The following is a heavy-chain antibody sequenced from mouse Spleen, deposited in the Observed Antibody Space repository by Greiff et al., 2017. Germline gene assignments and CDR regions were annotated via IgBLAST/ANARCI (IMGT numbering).Heavy chain of an antibody. Sequence: EVQLQQSGAELVKPGASVKLSCTASGFNIKDTYMHWVKQRPEQGLEWIGRIDPANGNTKYDPKFQGKATITADTSSNTAYLQLSSLTSEDTAVYYCARSANWDKDFDYWGQGTTLTVSS. V-gene: IGHV14-3*02. CDR1: GFNIKDTY. CDR3: ARSANWDKDFDY. D-gene: IGHD4-1*01. CDR2: IDPANGNT. J-gene: IGHJ2*01.